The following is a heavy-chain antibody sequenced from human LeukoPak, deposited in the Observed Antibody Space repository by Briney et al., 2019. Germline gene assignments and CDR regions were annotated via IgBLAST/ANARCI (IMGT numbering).Heavy chain of an antibody. CDR1: GGSISSYY. V-gene: IGHV4-59*12. CDR2: IYYSGST. Sequence: PSETLSLTCTVSGGSISSYYRSWIRQPPGKGLEWIGSIYYSGSTYYNPSLKSRVTISVDTSKNQFSLKLSSVTAADTTVYYCATLHYSSGWSIDYWGQGTLVTVSS. J-gene: IGHJ4*02. CDR3: ATLHYSSGWSIDY. D-gene: IGHD6-19*01.